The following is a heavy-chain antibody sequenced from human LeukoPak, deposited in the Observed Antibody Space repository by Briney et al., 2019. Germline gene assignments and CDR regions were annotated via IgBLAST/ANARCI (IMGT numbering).Heavy chain of an antibody. D-gene: IGHD1-26*01. J-gene: IGHJ4*02. CDR3: ARPGGSYAVPFDY. V-gene: IGHV4-39*01. CDR1: GGSISSSSYY. Sequence: SETLSLTCTVSGGSISSSSYYWGWIRQPPGKGLEWIGSIYYSGSTYYNPSLKSRVTISVDTSKNQFSLKLSSVTAADTAVYYCARPGGSYAVPFDYWGQGTLVTVSS. CDR2: IYYSGST.